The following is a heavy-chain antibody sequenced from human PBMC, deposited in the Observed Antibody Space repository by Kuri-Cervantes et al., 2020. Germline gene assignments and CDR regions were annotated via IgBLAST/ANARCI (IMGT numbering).Heavy chain of an antibody. CDR3: ARASLGGYYFDY. V-gene: IGHV1-46*01. CDR1: GYTFTSYG. CDR2: INPSGGST. D-gene: IGHD3-10*01. J-gene: IGHJ4*02. Sequence: ASVKVSCKASGYTFTSYGISWVRQAPGQGLEWMGIINPSGGSTSYAQKFRGRVTMTRDTSTSTVYMELSSLRSEDTAVYYCARASLGGYYFDYWGQGTLVTSPQ.